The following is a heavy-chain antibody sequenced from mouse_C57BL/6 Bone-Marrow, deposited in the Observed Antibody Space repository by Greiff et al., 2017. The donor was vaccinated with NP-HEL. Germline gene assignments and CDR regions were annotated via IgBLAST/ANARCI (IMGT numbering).Heavy chain of an antibody. CDR2: IYPGSGNT. J-gene: IGHJ2*01. CDR3: ARPDGYYGDY. D-gene: IGHD2-3*01. V-gene: IGHV1-76*01. Sequence: VQLQQSGAELVRPGASVKLSCKASGYTFTDYYINWVKQRPGQGLEWIARIYPGSGNTYYNEKFKGKATLTAEKSSSTAYMQLSSLTSEDSAVYFCARPDGYYGDYWGQGTTLTVSS. CDR1: GYTFTDYY.